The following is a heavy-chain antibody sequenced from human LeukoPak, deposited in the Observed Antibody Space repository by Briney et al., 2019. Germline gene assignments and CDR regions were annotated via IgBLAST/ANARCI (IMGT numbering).Heavy chain of an antibody. CDR2: INHSGST. Sequence: SETLSLTCAVYGGSFSGYYWSWIRQPPGKGLEWIGEINHSGSTNYNPSLKSRVTISVDKSKNQLSLKLSSVTAADTAVYYCAKERGWNYFDYWGQGTLVTVSS. V-gene: IGHV4-34*01. CDR1: GGSFSGYY. J-gene: IGHJ4*02. CDR3: AKERGWNYFDY. D-gene: IGHD6-19*01.